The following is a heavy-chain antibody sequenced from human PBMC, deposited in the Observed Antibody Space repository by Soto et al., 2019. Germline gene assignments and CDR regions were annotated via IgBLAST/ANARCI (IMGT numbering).Heavy chain of an antibody. J-gene: IGHJ6*02. V-gene: IGHV4-30-4*01. CDR2: IYYTGST. D-gene: IGHD2-15*01. CDR1: GGSISSGDYY. Sequence: QVQLQESGPGLVKPSQTLSLTCTVSGGSISSGDYYWSWIRQPPGKGLEWIGYIYYTGSTNYNPSLRSRLIISVDTSNNQFSLKLKSVTAADTAVYYGAREGGGGYFFYGMDVWGQGTTVTVSS. CDR3: AREGGGGYFFYGMDV.